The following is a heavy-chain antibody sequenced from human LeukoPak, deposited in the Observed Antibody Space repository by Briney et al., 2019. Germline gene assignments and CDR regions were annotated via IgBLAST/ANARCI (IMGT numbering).Heavy chain of an antibody. CDR2: MLPNSGDT. CDR1: GYTFTDYY. V-gene: IGHV1-2*02. Sequence: ASVKVSCKASGYTFTDYYIHWVRQAPGQGLEWMGLMLPNSGDTNYAKNFQGRVTMTRDTSISTAYMELRSLRSDDTAVYFCARDSRTAPGLSFDYWGQGTLVTVSS. D-gene: IGHD1/OR15-1a*01. J-gene: IGHJ4*02. CDR3: ARDSRTAPGLSFDY.